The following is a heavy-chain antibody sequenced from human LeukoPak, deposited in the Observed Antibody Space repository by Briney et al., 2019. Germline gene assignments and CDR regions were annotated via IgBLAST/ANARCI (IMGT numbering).Heavy chain of an antibody. Sequence: SGGSLRLSCAASGFTFSRYSMCWVRQAPGKGLEWVSSISSSSGYIYYADSVKGRFIISRDNAKNSLYLQMNSLRDEDTAVYYCARDLFYDYWGQGTLVTVSS. V-gene: IGHV3-21*01. CDR2: ISSSSGYI. CDR1: GFTFSRYS. CDR3: ARDLFYDY. D-gene: IGHD2-21*01. J-gene: IGHJ4*02.